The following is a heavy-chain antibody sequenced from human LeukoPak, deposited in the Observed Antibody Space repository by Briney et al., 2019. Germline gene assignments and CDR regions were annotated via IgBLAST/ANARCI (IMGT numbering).Heavy chain of an antibody. J-gene: IGHJ3*02. CDR1: GGSISSYY. Sequence: PSETLSLTCTVSGGSISSYYWSWVRQPPGKGLEWIGYIYYSGSTNYNPSLKSRVTISVDTSKNQFSLKLSSVTAADTALYYYARTFRGGSTRRAFDIWGQGTMVPVSS. CDR3: ARTFRGGSTRRAFDI. V-gene: IGHV4-59*12. CDR2: IYYSGST. D-gene: IGHD1-26*01.